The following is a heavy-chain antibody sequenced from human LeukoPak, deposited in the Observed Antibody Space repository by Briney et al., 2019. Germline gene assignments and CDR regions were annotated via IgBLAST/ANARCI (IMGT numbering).Heavy chain of an antibody. Sequence: GSLRLSCVASGFTFSSNYMSWVRQAPGKGLEWVAVIYAGGSTYYADSVQGRFTISRDNYKNTLYLKMNSPRAEDTAVYYCAKAHYASGNYYRRWVYFDYWGQGSLVTVSS. J-gene: IGHJ4*02. D-gene: IGHD3-10*01. V-gene: IGHV3-53*01. CDR2: IYAGGST. CDR1: GFTFSSNY. CDR3: AKAHYASGNYYRRWVYFDY.